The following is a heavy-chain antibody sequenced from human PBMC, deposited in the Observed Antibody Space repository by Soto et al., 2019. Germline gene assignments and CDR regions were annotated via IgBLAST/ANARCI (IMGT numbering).Heavy chain of an antibody. V-gene: IGHV3-23*01. J-gene: IGHJ6*02. CDR1: GFNFRNYV. CDR2: ISGSGGST. D-gene: IGHD3-10*01. Sequence: GGSLRLSCTAPGFNFRNYVMSWVRQAPGKGLEWVSTISGSGGSTWYPDSVKGRFTISRDNSKNTLYLQMISLRAEDTAVYYCAKGRGSGSDYPYYYGMDVWGQGTTVTVSS. CDR3: AKGRGSGSDYPYYYGMDV.